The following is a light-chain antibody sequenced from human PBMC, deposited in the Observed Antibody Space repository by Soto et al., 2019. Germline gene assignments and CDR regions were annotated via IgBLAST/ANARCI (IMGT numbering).Light chain of an antibody. CDR2: DAS. Sequence: ETVLTQSPVTLSLSPGERATLSCRASQSVSSSYLAWYQQKPGQAPRLLIYDASSRATGIPDRFSGSGSGTDFTLTLTRLEPEDFAVYYCQQYGRSPGLFTFGPGTKVDMK. CDR3: QQYGRSPGLFT. V-gene: IGKV3-20*01. CDR1: QSVSSSY. J-gene: IGKJ3*01.